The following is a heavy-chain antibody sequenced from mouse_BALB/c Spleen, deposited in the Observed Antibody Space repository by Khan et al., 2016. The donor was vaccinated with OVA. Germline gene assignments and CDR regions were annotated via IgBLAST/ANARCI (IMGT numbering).Heavy chain of an antibody. CDR2: INPSTDYT. Sequence: QVQLKQSGAELAKPGASVKMSCKASGYTFTNYWMHLVKQRPGQGLEWIGYINPSTDYTEYNQKFKDKATLTADKSSSTAYMQLTSLTSDDSSLYYCVNHGSSSAWFTYWGQGTLVTVSA. V-gene: IGHV1-7*01. D-gene: IGHD1-1*01. CDR1: GYTFTNYW. J-gene: IGHJ3*01. CDR3: VNHGSSSAWFTY.